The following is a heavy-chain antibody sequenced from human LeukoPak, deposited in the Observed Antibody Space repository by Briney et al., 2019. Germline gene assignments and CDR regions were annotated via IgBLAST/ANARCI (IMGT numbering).Heavy chain of an antibody. J-gene: IGHJ6*02. CDR2: MNPNSGNT. V-gene: IGHV1-8*01. Sequence: GASVKVSCKASGYTFTSYDINWVRQATGQGLEWMGWMNPNSGNTGYAQEFQGRVTMTRNTSISTAYMELSSLRSEDTAVYYCARIRSMVRGVHYYGMDVWGQGTTVTVSS. CDR3: ARIRSMVRGVHYYGMDV. D-gene: IGHD3-10*01. CDR1: GYTFTSYD.